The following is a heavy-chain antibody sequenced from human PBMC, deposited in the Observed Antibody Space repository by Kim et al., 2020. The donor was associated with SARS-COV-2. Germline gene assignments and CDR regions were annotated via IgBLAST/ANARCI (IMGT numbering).Heavy chain of an antibody. V-gene: IGHV4-61*02. CDR3: ARGVVVYYYGMDV. CDR1: GGSISSGSYY. CDR2: IYTSGST. Sequence: SETLSLTCTVSGGSISSGSYYWSWIRQPAGKGLEWIGRIYTSGSTNYNPSLKSRVTISVDTSKNQFSLKLSSVTAADTAVYYCARGVVVYYYGMDVWGQGTTVTVSS. D-gene: IGHD2-21*01. J-gene: IGHJ6*02.